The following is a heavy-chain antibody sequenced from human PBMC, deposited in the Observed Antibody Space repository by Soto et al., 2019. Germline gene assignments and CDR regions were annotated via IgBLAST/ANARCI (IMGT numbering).Heavy chain of an antibody. D-gene: IGHD3-3*01. CDR3: ARGRVNWFDP. CDR2: ISYDGSNK. Sequence: QVQLVESGGGVVQPGRSLRLSCAASGFTFSSYAMHWVRQAPGKGLEWVAVISYDGSNKYYADSMKGRFTISRDNSKNTLYLQMNSLRAEDTAVYYCARGRVNWFDPWGQGTLVTVSS. V-gene: IGHV3-30-3*01. CDR1: GFTFSSYA. J-gene: IGHJ5*02.